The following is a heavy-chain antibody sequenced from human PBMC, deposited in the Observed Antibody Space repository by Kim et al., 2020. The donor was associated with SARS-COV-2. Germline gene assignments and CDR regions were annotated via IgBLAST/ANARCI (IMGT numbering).Heavy chain of an antibody. D-gene: IGHD3-10*01. J-gene: IGHJ6*02. CDR1: GFTFDDYA. V-gene: IGHV3-9*01. Sequence: GGSLRLSCAASGFTFDDYAMHWVRQAPGKGLEWVSGISWNCGSIGYADSVKGRFTITRDNAKNSLYLQMNSLRAEDTALYYCAKDLRVRGVAPYGMDVWGRGTTVTVSS. CDR2: ISWNCGSI. CDR3: AKDLRVRGVAPYGMDV.